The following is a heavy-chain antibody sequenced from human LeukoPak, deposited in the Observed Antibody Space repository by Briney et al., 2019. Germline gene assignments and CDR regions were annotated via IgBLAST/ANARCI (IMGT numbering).Heavy chain of an antibody. D-gene: IGHD6-13*01. V-gene: IGHV4-4*02. J-gene: IGHJ5*02. Sequence: PSETLSLTCAVSGGSISSSNWWSWVRPPPGKGLEWIGEIYHSGSTNYNPSLKSRVTISVDKSKNQFSLKLSSVTAADTAVYYCAISGYSRPWGWFDPWGQGTLVTVSS. CDR2: IYHSGST. CDR1: GGSISSSNW. CDR3: AISGYSRPWGWFDP.